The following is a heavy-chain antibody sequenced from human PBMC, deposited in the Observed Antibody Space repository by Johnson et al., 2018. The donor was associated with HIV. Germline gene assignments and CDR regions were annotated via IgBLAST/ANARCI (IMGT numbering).Heavy chain of an antibody. D-gene: IGHD2-21*01. V-gene: IGHV3-23*04. CDR1: GFTVSSNY. J-gene: IGHJ3*02. CDR2: ISGSGGST. CDR3: AVVALPMYWYDAFDI. Sequence: EVQLVESGGGLIQSGGSLRLSCAASGFTVSSNYMSWVRQAPGKGLEWVSAISGSGGSTYYADSVKGRFTISRDNSKNTLYLQMNSLRAEDTAVYYCAVVALPMYWYDAFDIWGQGTMVTVSS.